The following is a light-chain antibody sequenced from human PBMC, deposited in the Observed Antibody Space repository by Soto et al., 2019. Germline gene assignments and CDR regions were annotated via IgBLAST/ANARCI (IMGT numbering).Light chain of an antibody. J-gene: IGKJ2*01. CDR1: QSVSSSY. V-gene: IGKV3-20*01. CDR3: QQYGSSPFMYT. Sequence: EIVLTQSPGTLSLSPGERATLSCRASQSVSSSYLAWYQQKPGQAPRLLIYGASSRGTGIADRFSGSGAGTDFNLTIISLEPEALAVYYCQQYGSSPFMYTFGQGTKVEIK. CDR2: GAS.